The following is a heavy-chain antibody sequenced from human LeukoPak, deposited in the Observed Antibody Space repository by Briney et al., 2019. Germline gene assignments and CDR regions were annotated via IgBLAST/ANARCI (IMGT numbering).Heavy chain of an antibody. CDR1: GFTFSSYG. CDR2: ISYDGSNK. V-gene: IGHV3-30*18. Sequence: GRSLRLSCAASGFTFSSYGMHWVRQAPGKGLEWVAVISYDGSNKYYADSVKGRFTISRDNSKNTLYLQMNSLRAEDTAVYYCAKGQPSGWFGELLLGDYWSQGTLVTVSS. J-gene: IGHJ4*02. CDR3: AKGQPSGWFGELLLGDY. D-gene: IGHD3-10*01.